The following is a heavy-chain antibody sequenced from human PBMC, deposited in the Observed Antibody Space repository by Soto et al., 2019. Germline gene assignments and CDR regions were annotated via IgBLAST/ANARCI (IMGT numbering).Heavy chain of an antibody. D-gene: IGHD6-19*01. CDR3: ARGSSSGWYLHDAFDI. Sequence: SETLSLTCTVSGGSVSSGSYYWNWIRQPPGKGLEWIGYIYYSGSTNYNPSLKSRVTISVDTSKNQFSLKLSSVTAADTAVYYCARGSSSGWYLHDAFDIWGQGTMVTVSS. CDR2: IYYSGST. CDR1: GGSVSSGSYY. J-gene: IGHJ3*02. V-gene: IGHV4-61*01.